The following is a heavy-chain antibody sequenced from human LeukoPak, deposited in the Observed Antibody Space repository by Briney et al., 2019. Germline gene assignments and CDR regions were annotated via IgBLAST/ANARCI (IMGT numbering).Heavy chain of an antibody. V-gene: IGHV4-38-2*01. CDR2: IYHSGST. CDR1: GYSISSGYY. Sequence: SSETLSLTCAVSGYSISSGYYWGWIRQPPGKGLQWIGSIYHSGSTYYNPSLKSRVTISVDTSKNQLSLKLSSVTAADTAVYYCPRGGAYKPFDYWGQGPLVTVSS. CDR3: PRGGAYKPFDY. J-gene: IGHJ4*02. D-gene: IGHD5-24*01.